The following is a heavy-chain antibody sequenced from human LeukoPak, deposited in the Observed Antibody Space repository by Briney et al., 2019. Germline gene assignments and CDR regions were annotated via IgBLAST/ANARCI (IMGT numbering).Heavy chain of an antibody. Sequence: GESLKISCKGSGYRFNAYWIAWVRQMPGKGLEWMGIIFPDDSDTRYSPSFQGQVTISADKSVRTAYLQWSSLKASDTAMYYCARPNITSYYDSRGYDAFDVWGQGTMVTVSS. CDR3: ARPNITSYYDSRGYDAFDV. CDR1: GYRFNAYW. J-gene: IGHJ3*01. V-gene: IGHV5-51*01. CDR2: IFPDDSDT. D-gene: IGHD3-22*01.